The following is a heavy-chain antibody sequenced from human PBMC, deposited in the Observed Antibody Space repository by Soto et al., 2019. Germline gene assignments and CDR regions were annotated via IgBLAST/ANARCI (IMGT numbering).Heavy chain of an antibody. CDR3: ASWRTRWFGEFALDWYFDY. CDR2: IIPIFGTA. Sequence: QVQLVQSGAEVKKPGSSVKVSCKASGGTFSSYAISWVRQAPGQGLEWMGGIIPIFGTANYAQKFQGRVTITADESTSTAYMERSSLRAEDTAVYYCASWRTRWFGEFALDWYFDYWGQGTLVTVSS. J-gene: IGHJ4*02. V-gene: IGHV1-69*01. CDR1: GGTFSSYA. D-gene: IGHD3-10*01.